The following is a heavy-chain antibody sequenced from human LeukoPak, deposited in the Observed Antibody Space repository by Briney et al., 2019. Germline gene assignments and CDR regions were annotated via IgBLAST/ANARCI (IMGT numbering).Heavy chain of an antibody. CDR3: AREYASSGYSYAN. D-gene: IGHD3-22*01. CDR2: IKQDGSEK. J-gene: IGHJ4*02. Sequence: PGGSLRLSCAASGFTFSSYWMSWGRQAPRKGLEWVANIKQDGSEKYYVDSVKGRFTISRDNAKNSLYLQMNSLRAEDTAVYYCAREYASSGYSYANWGQGTLVTVSS. CDR1: GFTFSSYW. V-gene: IGHV3-7*01.